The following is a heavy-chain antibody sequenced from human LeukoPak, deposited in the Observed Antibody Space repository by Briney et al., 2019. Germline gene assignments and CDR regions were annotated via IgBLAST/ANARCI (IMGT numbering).Heavy chain of an antibody. V-gene: IGHV4-34*01. Sequence: PSETLSLTCAVYGGSFSGYYWSWIRQPPGKGLEWIGEINHSGSTNYNPSLKSRVTVSVDTSKNQFSLKLTSVTAADTAVYYCARENFWSDYDGYYSYIDVWGKGTTVTVSS. CDR2: INHSGST. D-gene: IGHD3-3*01. CDR3: ARENFWSDYDGYYSYIDV. J-gene: IGHJ6*03. CDR1: GGSFSGYY.